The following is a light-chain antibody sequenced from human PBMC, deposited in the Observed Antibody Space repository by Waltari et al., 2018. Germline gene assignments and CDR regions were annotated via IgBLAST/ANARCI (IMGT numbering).Light chain of an antibody. CDR3: QQYNNWPPVT. CDR2: GAS. J-gene: IGKJ5*01. CDR1: QSVSSN. V-gene: IGKV3-15*01. Sequence: EIVMTQSPATLSVSPGERATISCRASQSVSSNLAWYQQKPGQAPRLLIYGASTRATGIPARFSGSGSGTEFTLTISSMQSEDFAVYYCQQYNNWPPVTFGQGTRLEIK.